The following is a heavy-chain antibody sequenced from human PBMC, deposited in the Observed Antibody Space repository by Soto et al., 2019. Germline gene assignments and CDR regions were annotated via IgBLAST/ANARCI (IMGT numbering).Heavy chain of an antibody. CDR3: ARQTTYSSSWFDF. CDR1: GGSIINYY. V-gene: IGHV4-4*07. J-gene: IGHJ5*01. CDR2: IYSSGSA. Sequence: PSETLSLTCTASGGSIINYYWTWIRQPAGKGLEWVGRIYSSGSASYNPSLKSRLSMSVDTSKNQFTLKLTSVTAAGTALYYCARQTTYSSSWFDFWGHGTLVTVSS. D-gene: IGHD6-13*01.